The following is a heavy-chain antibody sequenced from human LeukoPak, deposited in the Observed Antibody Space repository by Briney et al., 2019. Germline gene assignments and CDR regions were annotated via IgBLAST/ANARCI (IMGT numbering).Heavy chain of an antibody. Sequence: PGRSLRLSCAASGFTFSSYAMHWVRQAPGKGLEWVAVISYDGSNKYYADSVKGRFTISRDNAKNSLYLQMNSLRAEDTAVYYCARGARDYKPTKYYYFDYWGQGTLVTVSS. V-gene: IGHV3-30-3*01. CDR1: GFTFSSYA. CDR3: ARGARDYKPTKYYYFDY. D-gene: IGHD3-10*01. CDR2: ISYDGSNK. J-gene: IGHJ4*02.